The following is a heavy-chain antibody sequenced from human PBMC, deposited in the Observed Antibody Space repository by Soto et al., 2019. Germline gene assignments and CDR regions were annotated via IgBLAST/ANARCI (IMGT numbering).Heavy chain of an antibody. Sequence: QVQLVQSGVEVKKPGSSVKVSCKAAGGSFSIYTVFWVRQAPGQGLEWMGRIIPMFDIANYAQNFQGRVTFNADKFTDTVYMEMLNLGSDDTAVYYCTIGSWSAEVFDIWGQGTLVTVSS. CDR1: GGSFSIYT. CDR3: TIGSWSAEVFDI. V-gene: IGHV1-69*02. CDR2: IIPMFDIA. D-gene: IGHD6-13*01. J-gene: IGHJ3*02.